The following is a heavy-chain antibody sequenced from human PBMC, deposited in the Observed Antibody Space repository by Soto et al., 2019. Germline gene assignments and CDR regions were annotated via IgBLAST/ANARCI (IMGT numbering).Heavy chain of an antibody. J-gene: IGHJ4*02. CDR1: GGSFSGYY. V-gene: IGHV4-34*01. CDR3: ARGTRYRYGYPWDY. CDR2: INHGVDT. D-gene: IGHD5-18*01. Sequence: SEPLSLTCAVYGGSFSGYYWSWIRQPPGKGLEWIGEINHGVDTNYNPSLKSRVTISEETSKKQLSLKLSSVTAADTAVYYCARGTRYRYGYPWDYWGEENMVIVSS.